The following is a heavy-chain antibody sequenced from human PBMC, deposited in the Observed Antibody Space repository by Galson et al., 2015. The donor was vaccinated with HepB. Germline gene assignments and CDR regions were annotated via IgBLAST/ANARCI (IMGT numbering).Heavy chain of an antibody. CDR3: ARDFLFYYGSGSYYQKKPTPYYYYGMDV. V-gene: IGHV3-33*01. D-gene: IGHD3-10*01. CDR2: IWYDGSNK. CDR1: GFTFSSYG. Sequence: SLRLSCAASGFTFSSYGMHWVRQAPGKGLEWVAVIWYDGSNKYYADSVKGRFTISRDNSKNTLYLQMNSLRAEDTAVYYCARDFLFYYGSGSYYQKKPTPYYYYGMDVWGQGTTVTVSS. J-gene: IGHJ6*02.